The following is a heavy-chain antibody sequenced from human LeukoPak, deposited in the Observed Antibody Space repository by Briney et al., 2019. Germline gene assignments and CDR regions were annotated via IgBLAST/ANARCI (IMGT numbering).Heavy chain of an antibody. CDR2: MNPNSGNT. CDR3: ARDPRETHNKGPTRLDV. Sequence: ASVKVSCKASGYTFTSYDINWVRQATGQGLEWMGWMNPNSGNTGYAQKFQGRVTMTRNTSISTAYMELSSLRSEDTAVYYCARDPRETHNKGPTRLDVWGKGTTVTVSS. J-gene: IGHJ6*04. CDR1: GYTFTSYD. V-gene: IGHV1-8*01. D-gene: IGHD1/OR15-1a*01.